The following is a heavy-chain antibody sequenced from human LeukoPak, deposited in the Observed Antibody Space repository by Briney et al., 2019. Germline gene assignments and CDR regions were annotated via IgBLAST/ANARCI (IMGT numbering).Heavy chain of an antibody. Sequence: PSETLSLTCTVSGGSIGLTTYYWGWIRQPPGKGLEWIGRIYSRGGTFYNPSLKSRVTISVDTSKNQFSLNLSSVTAADTAVYHCARHLDAYCDVLADHYYMDVWGKGTTVTVSS. V-gene: IGHV4-39*01. D-gene: IGHD3-9*01. CDR1: GGSIGLTTYY. J-gene: IGHJ6*03. CDR2: IYSRGGT. CDR3: ARHLDAYCDVLADHYYMDV.